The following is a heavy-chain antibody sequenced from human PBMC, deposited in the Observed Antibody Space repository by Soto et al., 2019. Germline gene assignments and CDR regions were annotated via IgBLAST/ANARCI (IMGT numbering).Heavy chain of an antibody. V-gene: IGHV1-18*01. D-gene: IGHD3-16*02. CDR2: ISAYNGNT. Sequence: ASVKVSCKASGYTFTSYGISWVRQAPGQGLEWMGWISAYNGNTNYAQKLQGRVTMTTDTSTSTAYMELRSLRSDDTAVYYCARAPLRMVWGVIVYFDYWGQGTLVTVSS. J-gene: IGHJ4*02. CDR3: ARAPLRMVWGVIVYFDY. CDR1: GYTFTSYG.